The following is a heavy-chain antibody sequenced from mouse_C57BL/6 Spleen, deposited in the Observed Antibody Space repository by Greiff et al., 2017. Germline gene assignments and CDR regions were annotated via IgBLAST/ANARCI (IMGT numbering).Heavy chain of an antibody. CDR3: ARYRDGYYTFDY. J-gene: IGHJ2*01. Sequence: QVQLQQPGAELVKPGASVKLSCKASGYTFTSYWMQWVKQRPGQGLEWIGEIDPSDSYTNYNQKFKGKATLTVDTSSSTAYMQLSSLTSEDSAVYYCARYRDGYYTFDYWGQGTTLTVSS. D-gene: IGHD2-3*01. CDR2: IDPSDSYT. CDR1: GYTFTSYW. V-gene: IGHV1-50*01.